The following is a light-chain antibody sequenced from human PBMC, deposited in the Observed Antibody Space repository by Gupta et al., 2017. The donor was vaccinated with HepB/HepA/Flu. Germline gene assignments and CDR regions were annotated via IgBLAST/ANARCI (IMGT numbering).Light chain of an antibody. CDR3: GTWDSSLSAVV. J-gene: IGLJ2*01. Sequence: QSVLTQPPSVSAAPGQQVTISCSGSCSNIGNNYVSWYQQLPGTAPKLLIYDNNKRPSGIPDRFSGSKSGTSATLGITGLQTGDEADYYCGTWDSSLSAVVFGGGTKLTVL. V-gene: IGLV1-51*01. CDR2: DNN. CDR1: CSNIGNNY.